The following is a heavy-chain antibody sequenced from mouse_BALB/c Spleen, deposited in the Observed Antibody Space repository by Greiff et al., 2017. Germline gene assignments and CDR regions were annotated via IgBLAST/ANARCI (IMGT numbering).Heavy chain of an antibody. V-gene: IGHV1-4*01. CDR2: INPSSGYT. CDR3: ARRGYAHYYAMDY. Sequence: VQVVESGAELARPGASVKMSCKASGYTFTSYTMHWVKQRPGQGLEWIGYINPSSGYTNYNQKFKDKATLTADKSSSTAYMQLSSLTSEDSAVYYCARRGYAHYYAMDYWGQGTSVTVSS. J-gene: IGHJ4*01. CDR1: GYTFTSYT. D-gene: IGHD2-2*01.